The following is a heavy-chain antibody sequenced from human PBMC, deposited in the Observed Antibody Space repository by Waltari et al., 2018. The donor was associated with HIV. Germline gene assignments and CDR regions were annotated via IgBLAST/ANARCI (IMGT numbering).Heavy chain of an antibody. D-gene: IGHD4-17*01. J-gene: IGHJ4*02. V-gene: IGHV2-5*01. CDR1: GFSLSSSGVG. CDR2: IYWNDGK. Sequence: QITLKASGPPLVKPTPTLTMTCPLSGFSLSSSGVGVGWLRQPPGKALEWLALIYWNDGKRYSPSLKNRLTITKDTSKNQVVLTMTNMDPVDTATYYCAREPHDYGALFDYWGQGTLVSVSS. CDR3: AREPHDYGALFDY.